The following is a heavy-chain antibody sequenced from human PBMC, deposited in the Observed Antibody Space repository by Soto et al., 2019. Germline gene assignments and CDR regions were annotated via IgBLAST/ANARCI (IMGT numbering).Heavy chain of an antibody. CDR2: ISVYNGFT. Sequence: QVQLVQSGAEVKKPGASVRVSCRASGYTFPTYGIAWVRQAPGQGLEWMGWISVYNGFTHYAQKFRGRATVTADTSTSTVYMELRSLTSDDTAVYYCAREFEGQSSSWPFDYWGQGTLVTVSS. CDR3: AREFEGQSSSWPFDY. CDR1: GYTFPTYG. V-gene: IGHV1-18*01. J-gene: IGHJ4*02. D-gene: IGHD6-13*01.